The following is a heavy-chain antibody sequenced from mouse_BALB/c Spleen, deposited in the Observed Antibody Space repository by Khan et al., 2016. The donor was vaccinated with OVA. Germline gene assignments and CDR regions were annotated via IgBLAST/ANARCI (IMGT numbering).Heavy chain of an antibody. V-gene: IGHV5-12*02. D-gene: IGHD1-1*02. CDR1: GFTFSDYY. J-gene: IGHJ3*01. Sequence: EVELVESGGGLVQPGGSLKLSCATSGFTFSDYYMYWVRQTPEKRLEWVAYLSNRGTTTYYPDTVRGRFTISRDNAKNTLYLQMSRLESEDTAMSYCERGGGDGGLAYWGQGTLVTVSA. CDR3: ERGGGDGGLAY. CDR2: LSNRGTTT.